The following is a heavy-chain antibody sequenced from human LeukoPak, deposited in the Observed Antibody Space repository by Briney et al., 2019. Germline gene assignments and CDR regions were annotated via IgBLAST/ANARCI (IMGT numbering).Heavy chain of an antibody. CDR1: GYSISSGYY. J-gene: IGHJ6*03. CDR3: ARDLRYSSGWSASGMDV. CDR2: IYHSGST. D-gene: IGHD6-19*01. Sequence: SETLSLTCTVSGYSISSGYYWGWIRQPPGKGLEGIGSIYHSGSTYYNPSLKRRVTISVDTSKNQFSLKLSSVTAADTAVYYCARDLRYSSGWSASGMDVWGKGTTVTISS. V-gene: IGHV4-38-2*02.